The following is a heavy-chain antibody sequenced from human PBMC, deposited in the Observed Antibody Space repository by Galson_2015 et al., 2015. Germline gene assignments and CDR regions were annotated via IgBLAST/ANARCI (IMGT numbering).Heavy chain of an antibody. J-gene: IGHJ3*02. CDR1: GDTFTSYY. CDR3: ARAFPQLNDALDI. V-gene: IGHV1-46*01. Sequence: SVKVSCKASGDTFTSYYMHWVRQAPGQGLEWMGIINPSGGFTNYAQKFQVRVTMTSDTSATTVYMELSSLTSEDTAVYYCARAFPQLNDALDIWGQGTMVIVSS. D-gene: IGHD5-18*01. CDR2: INPSGGFT.